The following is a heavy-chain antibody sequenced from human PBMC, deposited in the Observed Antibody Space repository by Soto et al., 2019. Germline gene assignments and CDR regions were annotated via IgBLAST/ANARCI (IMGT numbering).Heavy chain of an antibody. D-gene: IGHD2-15*01. CDR1: GGTCRSYA. Sequence: QVPLVQSGAEVKKPGSSVKVSCKASGGTCRSYAISWVRQAPGQGLEWMGGIIPIFGTANYAQKFQGRVTITADESTSAAYMALSSLRSEDKALYDCERDHGGGIDFCCQGTLVTVSS. CDR3: ERDHGGGIDF. J-gene: IGHJ4*02. CDR2: IIPIFGTA. V-gene: IGHV1-69*12.